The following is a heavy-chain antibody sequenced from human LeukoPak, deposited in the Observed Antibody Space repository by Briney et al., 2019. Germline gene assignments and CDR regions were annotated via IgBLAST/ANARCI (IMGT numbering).Heavy chain of an antibody. D-gene: IGHD4-23*01. J-gene: IGHJ4*02. Sequence: SETLSLTGTVSGGSISSSIYYWGWIRQPPGKGLEWIGSIYYSGSTYYNPSLKSRVTISVDTSKNQFSLKLSSVTAADTAVYYCARGTTVVTPRLDYWGQGTLVTVSS. CDR2: IYYSGST. CDR3: ARGTTVVTPRLDY. CDR1: GGSISSSIYY. V-gene: IGHV4-39*01.